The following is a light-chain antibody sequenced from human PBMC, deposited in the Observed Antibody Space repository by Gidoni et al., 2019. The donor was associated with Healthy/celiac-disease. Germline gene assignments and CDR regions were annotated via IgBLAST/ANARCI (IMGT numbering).Light chain of an antibody. J-gene: IGKJ2*03. CDR2: WAS. V-gene: IGKV4-1*01. CDR3: QQYYSTPPS. Sequence: DIVMTKSTDSLAVSLGERATINCKSSQSVLYSSNNKNYLAWYQQKPGQPPKLLIYWASTRESGVPDRFSGSGSGTDFTLTISSLQAEDVAVYYCQQYYSTPPSFXQXTKLEIK. CDR1: QSVLYSSNNKNY.